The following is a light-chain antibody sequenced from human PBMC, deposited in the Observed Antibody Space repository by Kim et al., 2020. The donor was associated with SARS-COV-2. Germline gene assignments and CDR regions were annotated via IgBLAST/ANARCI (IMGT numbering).Light chain of an antibody. V-gene: IGKV3D-15*01. CDR3: QQYDDWPLT. Sequence: GSPGESATLSGRASQSVRSNLAWFQQKPDQAPRLVIFGASTRATGIPARFSGGGSGTEFTLTISSLQSEDFAVYYCQQYDDWPLTFGGGTKVDIK. CDR2: GAS. J-gene: IGKJ4*01. CDR1: QSVRSN.